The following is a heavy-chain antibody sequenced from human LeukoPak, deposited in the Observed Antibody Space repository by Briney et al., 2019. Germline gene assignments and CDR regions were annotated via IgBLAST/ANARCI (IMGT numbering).Heavy chain of an antibody. V-gene: IGHV4-39*07. CDR3: ASSYSSSVDY. Sequence: SETLSLTCTVSGGSINSSSYYWGWIRQPPGKGLEWIGSIYYSGSTYYNPSLKSRVTISVDTSKNQFSLKLSSVTAADTAVYYCASSYSSSVDYWGQGTLVTVSS. CDR1: GGSINSSSYY. CDR2: IYYSGST. D-gene: IGHD6-13*01. J-gene: IGHJ4*02.